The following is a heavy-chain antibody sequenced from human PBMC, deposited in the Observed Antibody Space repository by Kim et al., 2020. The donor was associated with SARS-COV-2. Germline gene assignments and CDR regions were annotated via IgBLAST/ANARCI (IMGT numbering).Heavy chain of an antibody. CDR1: GYSFTSYW. CDR2: IDPSDSYT. V-gene: IGHV5-10-1*01. J-gene: IGHJ6*02. Sequence: GESLKISCKGSGYSFTSYWISWVRQMPGKGLEWMGRIDPSDSYTNYSPSFQGHVTISADKSISTAYLQWSSLKASDTAMYYCARRGGRFGGAYGMDVWGQGTTVTVSS. CDR3: ARRGGRFGGAYGMDV. D-gene: IGHD3-10*01.